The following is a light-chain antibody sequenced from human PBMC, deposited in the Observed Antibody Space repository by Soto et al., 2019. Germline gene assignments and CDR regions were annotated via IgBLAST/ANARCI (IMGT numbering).Light chain of an antibody. CDR1: SSAVGGYNY. CDR3: CSYGPSNSFV. CDR2: EVT. Sequence: QSALTQPPSASGSPGQSVTISSTGTSSAVGGYNYVSWYQQHPGKTPKLMIYEVTKRPSGVPDRFSGSKSGNTASLTVSGLQAEDEADYFCCSYGPSNSFVFGGGTKLTVL. J-gene: IGLJ2*01. V-gene: IGLV2-8*01.